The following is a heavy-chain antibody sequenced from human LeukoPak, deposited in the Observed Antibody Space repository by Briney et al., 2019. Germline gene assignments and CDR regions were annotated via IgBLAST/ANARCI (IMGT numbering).Heavy chain of an antibody. V-gene: IGHV3-74*01. CDR3: VSFYETY. CDR1: GNYW. D-gene: IGHD2-2*01. Sequence: GGSLRLSCAASGNYWMHWVRQAPGKGLVWVSHINSDGSWTSYADSVKGRFTISKDNGKNTVYLQMNNLRAEDTAVYYCVSFYETYWGRGTLVTVSS. CDR2: INSDGSWT. J-gene: IGHJ4*02.